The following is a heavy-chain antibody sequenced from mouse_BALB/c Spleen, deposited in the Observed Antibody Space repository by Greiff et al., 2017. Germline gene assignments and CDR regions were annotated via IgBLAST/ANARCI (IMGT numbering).Heavy chain of an antibody. D-gene: IGHD1-1*01. V-gene: IGHV5-17*02. CDR3: ARCNYYGSIYYFDY. CDR2: ISSGRSTI. CDR1: GFTFSSFG. Sequence: EVQLVESGGGLVQPGGSRKLSCAASGFTFSSFGMHWVRQAPEKGLEWVACISSGRSTIYYADTVKGRCTISRDNPKNTLFLQMTSLRSEDTAMYYCARCNYYGSIYYFDYGGQGTTLTVSS. J-gene: IGHJ2*01.